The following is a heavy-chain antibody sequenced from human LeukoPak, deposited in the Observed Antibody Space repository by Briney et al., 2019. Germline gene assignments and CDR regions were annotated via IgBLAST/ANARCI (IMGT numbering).Heavy chain of an antibody. J-gene: IGHJ5*02. V-gene: IGHV1-69*05. CDR1: GGTFSSYA. CDR2: IIPIFGTA. D-gene: IGHD4-17*01. CDR3: ARDTPRTVPTTRQKYNWFDP. Sequence: SVKVSCKASGGTFSSYAISWVRQAPGQGLEWMGRIIPIFGTANYAQKFQGRVTITTDESTSTAYMELSSLRSEDTAVYYCARDTPRTVPTTRQKYNWFDPWGQGTLVTVSS.